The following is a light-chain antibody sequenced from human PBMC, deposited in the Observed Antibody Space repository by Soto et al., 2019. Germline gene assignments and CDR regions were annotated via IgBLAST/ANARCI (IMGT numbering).Light chain of an antibody. CDR1: QSISNY. J-gene: IGKJ1*01. V-gene: IGKV1-33*01. Sequence: DIQMTQSPSSLSASVGDRVTITCRASQSISNYLNWYQQKPGKAPKLLIYDASNLETGVPSRFSGSGSGTDFTFTISSLQPEDIATYYCQQYDRLPRTFGQGTRWIS. CDR3: QQYDRLPRT. CDR2: DAS.